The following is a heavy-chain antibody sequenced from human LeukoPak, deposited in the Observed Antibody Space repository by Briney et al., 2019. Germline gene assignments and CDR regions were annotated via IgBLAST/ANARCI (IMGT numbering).Heavy chain of an antibody. Sequence: PGGSLRLSCGGSGFTFSSYEMHWVRQAPGKGLEWVAYISSSGGTQHYADSMRGRFTISRDNGKNLLYLEMNTVSAEDTAVYYCARDSYRALEYWGQGTLVTVSS. D-gene: IGHD1-14*01. CDR2: ISSSGGTQ. CDR1: GFTFSSYE. CDR3: ARDSYRALEY. V-gene: IGHV3-48*03. J-gene: IGHJ4*02.